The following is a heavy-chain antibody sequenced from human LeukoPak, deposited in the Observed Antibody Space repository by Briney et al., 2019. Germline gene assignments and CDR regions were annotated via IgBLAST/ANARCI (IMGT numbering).Heavy chain of an antibody. CDR1: GFTFNDYY. Sequence: GGSLRLSCEASGFTFNDYYMSWIRQAPGKGLEWVSYISSSGSTIYYADSVKGRFTISRDNAKNSLYLQMNSLRVEDTAVFYCARISTTVDYWGQGTLVTVSS. J-gene: IGHJ4*02. D-gene: IGHD4-17*01. CDR3: ARISTTVDY. V-gene: IGHV3-11*01. CDR2: ISSSGSTI.